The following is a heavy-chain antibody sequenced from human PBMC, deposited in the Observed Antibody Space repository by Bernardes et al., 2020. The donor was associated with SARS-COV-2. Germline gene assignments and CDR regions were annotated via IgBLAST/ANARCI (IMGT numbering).Heavy chain of an antibody. CDR3: VRGLDPRIGVAGTDNLDY. V-gene: IGHV1-46*01. J-gene: IGHJ4*02. CDR2: INPNGGTT. CDR1: GYTFSTFY. D-gene: IGHD6-19*01. Sequence: ASVKVSCKASGYTFSTFYIHWVRQAPGQGLEWMGIINPNGGTTRDAQKFRGRITMTRDASTSTVYMELRSLRSEDTAFYYCVRGLDPRIGVAGTDNLDYWGQGTQVTVSS.